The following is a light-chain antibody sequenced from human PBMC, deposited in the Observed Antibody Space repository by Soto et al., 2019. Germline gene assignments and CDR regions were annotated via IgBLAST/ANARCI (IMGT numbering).Light chain of an antibody. CDR2: RAS. CDR1: QSISSN. J-gene: IGKJ1*01. CDR3: HQYENWPQT. V-gene: IGKV3-15*01. Sequence: EIVMTQSPATLSVSPGERATLSCRASQSISSNLAWYQQKLGQAPRRLIYRASTRATGIPARFSGSGSGTEFTLTISRLQSEDFALYYCHQYENWPQTFGQGTKVEI.